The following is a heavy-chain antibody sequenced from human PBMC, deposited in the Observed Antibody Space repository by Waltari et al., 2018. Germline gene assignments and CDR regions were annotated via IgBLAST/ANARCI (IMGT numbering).Heavy chain of an antibody. CDR2: LSYSGAT. D-gene: IGHD5-12*01. J-gene: IGHJ3*01. CDR3: ATYIGASLGTAAFDV. V-gene: IGHV4-39*01. CDR1: GVSITIDRQY. Sequence: QLQLQESGPGLVKPSATLSLTCSVSGVSITIDRQYWGWLRQPPGPGLDWIATLSYSGATHSSPSPKSRVTISRDTSKNQVSLQLGSVTAADTAVNYCATYIGASLGTAAFDVWGQGTMVTVSS.